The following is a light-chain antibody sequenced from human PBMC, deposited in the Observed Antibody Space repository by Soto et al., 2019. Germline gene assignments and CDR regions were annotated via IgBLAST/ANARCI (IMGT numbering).Light chain of an antibody. CDR1: QTIMTY. J-gene: IGKJ1*01. CDR3: QHSYGTPRT. V-gene: IGKV1-39*01. CDR2: AAS. Sequence: DLQMTLSQSSLSASVVDEVLIICRAGQTIMTYLNWYQLTPGKPPRLLIYAASSLQSGVPSRFSGSGSGTDFTLTISSLQPEDPATYYCQHSYGTPRTFGQRDQGGYQ.